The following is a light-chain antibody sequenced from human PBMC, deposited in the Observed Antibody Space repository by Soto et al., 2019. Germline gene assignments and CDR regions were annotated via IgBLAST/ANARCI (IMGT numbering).Light chain of an antibody. V-gene: IGLV1-40*01. CDR3: QSYDSSPTTSG. CDR2: GEN. Sequence: HSLPSRLASASAATTQSVGIACTRSSSNIGAEYDVHWYQQLPGTAPTRLIYGENNPPSGVPDRFSGSKSGTSASLAITGLQPEDEADYYCQSYDSSPTTSGFRTGTKVTVL. CDR1: SSNIGAEYD. J-gene: IGLJ1*01.